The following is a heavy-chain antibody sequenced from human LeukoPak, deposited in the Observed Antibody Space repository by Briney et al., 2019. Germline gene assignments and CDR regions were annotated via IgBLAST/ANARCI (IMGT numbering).Heavy chain of an antibody. J-gene: IGHJ5*02. CDR3: ARHTRVRDGYNLYCFDP. CDR2: IWHSGTT. Sequence: PSETLSLTCTVSGGSISSSTYYWGWVRQPPGKGPEWIGSIWHSGTTYYNPSLKSRVTISVDTSKNQFPLKLTSVTAADTAVYYCARHTRVRDGYNLYCFDPWGQGTLVTVSS. V-gene: IGHV4-39*01. D-gene: IGHD5-24*01. CDR1: GGSISSSTYY.